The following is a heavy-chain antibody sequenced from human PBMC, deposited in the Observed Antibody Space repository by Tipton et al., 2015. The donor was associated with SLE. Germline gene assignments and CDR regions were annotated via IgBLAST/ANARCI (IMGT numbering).Heavy chain of an antibody. J-gene: IGHJ4*02. D-gene: IGHD6-19*01. CDR2: IYTSGST. Sequence: TLSLTCTVSGGYISSGTYYWSWIRQPAGKGLEWIGYIYTSGSTNYNPSLKSRVTISVDTSKNQFSLKLSSVTAADTAVYYCARGRVAGTIFFDYWGQGTLVTVSS. V-gene: IGHV4-61*09. CDR3: ARGRVAGTIFFDY. CDR1: GGYISSGTYY.